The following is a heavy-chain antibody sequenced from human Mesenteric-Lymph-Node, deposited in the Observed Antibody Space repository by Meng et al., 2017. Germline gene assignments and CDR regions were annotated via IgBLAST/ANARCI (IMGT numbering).Heavy chain of an antibody. V-gene: IGHV3-30*01. J-gene: IGHJ6*02. D-gene: IGHD4-23*01. Sequence: GESLKISCAASGFTFSSYAMHWVRQAPGKGLEWVAVISYDGSNKYYADSVKGRFTISRDNSKNTLYLQMNSLRAEDTAVYYCARGGGIYYYYYGMDVWGQGTTVTVSS. CDR2: ISYDGSNK. CDR3: ARGGGIYYYYYGMDV. CDR1: GFTFSSYA.